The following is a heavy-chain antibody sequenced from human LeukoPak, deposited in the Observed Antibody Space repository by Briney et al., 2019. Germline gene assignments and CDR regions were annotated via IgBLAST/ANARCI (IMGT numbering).Heavy chain of an antibody. V-gene: IGHV1-18*01. D-gene: IGHD2-8*01. CDR3: ARVGGTRDRLVVYAPFDY. CDR1: GYTFTSYG. Sequence: GASVKVSCKASGYTFTSYGISWVRQAPGQGLEWMGWISAYNGNTNYAQKLQGRVTMTTDTSTSTAYMELRSLRSDDTAVYYCARVGGTRDRLVVYAPFDYWGQGTLVTVSS. J-gene: IGHJ4*02. CDR2: ISAYNGNT.